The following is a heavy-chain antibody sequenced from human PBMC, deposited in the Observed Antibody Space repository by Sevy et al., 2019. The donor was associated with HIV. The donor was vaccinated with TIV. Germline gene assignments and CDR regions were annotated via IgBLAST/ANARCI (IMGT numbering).Heavy chain of an antibody. Sequence: GGSLRLSCAASGFTFSNYWMHWVRQAPGKGLVWVSRINPGGTSTDYADSVKGRFTISRDNAKNSLYLQMNSLRAEDTAVTSCSRAITVEGRGVGYWGQGTLVTVSS. D-gene: IGHD5-12*01. J-gene: IGHJ4*02. V-gene: IGHV3-74*01. CDR1: GFTFSNYW. CDR3: SRAITVEGRGVGY. CDR2: INPGGTST.